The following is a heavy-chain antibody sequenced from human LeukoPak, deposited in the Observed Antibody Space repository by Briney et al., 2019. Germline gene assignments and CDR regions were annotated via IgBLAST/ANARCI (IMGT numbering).Heavy chain of an antibody. Sequence: GASVKVSCKASGYTFTTYGINWVRQAPGQGLEWMGWISAYNGNTNYAQNLQGRATLTTDTSASTAYMELRSLRSDDTAVYYCARDLIAARPGWFDPWGQGTLVIVSS. CDR3: ARDLIAARPGWFDP. CDR2: ISAYNGNT. J-gene: IGHJ5*02. CDR1: GYTFTTYG. V-gene: IGHV1-18*01. D-gene: IGHD6-6*01.